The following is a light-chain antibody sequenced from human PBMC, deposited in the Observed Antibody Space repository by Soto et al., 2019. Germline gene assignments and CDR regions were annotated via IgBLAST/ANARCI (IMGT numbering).Light chain of an antibody. CDR2: DVS. Sequence: QSALTQPASVSGSPGQSITISCTGTSSDVGGYNYVSWYQQHPGKAPKLMIYDVSNRPSGVSNRFSGSKSGNTSPLNMYGVQAEDEADYYCSSYTSSSTLVFGGGTNLTVL. CDR1: SSDVGGYNY. V-gene: IGLV2-14*01. CDR3: SSYTSSSTLV. J-gene: IGLJ2*01.